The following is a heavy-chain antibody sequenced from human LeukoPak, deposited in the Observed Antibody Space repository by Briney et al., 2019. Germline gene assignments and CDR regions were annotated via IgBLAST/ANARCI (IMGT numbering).Heavy chain of an antibody. V-gene: IGHV3-48*01. CDR1: GFTFSSQS. Sequence: PGGSLRLSCAASGFTFSSQSMSWVRQAPGKGLEWVSYISSSSATLYYADSVKGRFTISRDNAKNSLYLQMSGLRADDTAVYYCATSSMGDYWGQGTVVTVSS. CDR3: ATSSMGDY. J-gene: IGHJ4*02. CDR2: ISSSSATL. D-gene: IGHD3-16*01.